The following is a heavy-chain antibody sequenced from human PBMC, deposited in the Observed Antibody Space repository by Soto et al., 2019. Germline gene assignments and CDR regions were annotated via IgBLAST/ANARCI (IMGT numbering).Heavy chain of an antibody. V-gene: IGHV1-18*01. Sequence: QVQLVQSGAEVKKPGASVKVSCKASGYIFINYGISWVRQAPGQGLEWMGWINSYNGNTNSAQKVQSRVTMTTDSSTKTAYTGLRSLTADDTAVYYCARSAGVVYGDDYWGQGTLVTVSS. J-gene: IGHJ4*02. CDR3: ARSAGVVYGDDY. D-gene: IGHD3-10*01. CDR1: GYIFINYG. CDR2: INSYNGNT.